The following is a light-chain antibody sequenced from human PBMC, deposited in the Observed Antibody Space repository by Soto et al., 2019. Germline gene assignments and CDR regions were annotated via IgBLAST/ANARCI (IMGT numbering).Light chain of an antibody. CDR3: QKYNRAPLT. J-gene: IGKJ4*02. V-gene: IGKV1-27*01. Sequence: DLQMTQSPSSLSASVGDRVTITCRASQDISIYLAWYQQKPGKVPKLLIYAASTLQSGVPSRFSGSGSATDFTLTISSLQPEDVATYYCQKYNRAPLTFGGGTKVEIK. CDR2: AAS. CDR1: QDISIY.